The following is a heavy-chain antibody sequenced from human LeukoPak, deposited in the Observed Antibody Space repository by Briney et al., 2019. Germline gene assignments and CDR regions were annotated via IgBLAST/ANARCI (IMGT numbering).Heavy chain of an antibody. CDR2: ITASGGGT. CDR3: AKWDRDYGGSHYLDY. V-gene: IGHV3-23*01. D-gene: IGHD4-23*01. CDR1: GFTFSTYG. Sequence: GGSLRLSCAASGFTFSTYGMTWVRQAPGKGLEWVSAITASGGGTYYAASVKGRFTISRDHSKSTLYLQVNSLRAEDTAIYYCAKWDRDYGGSHYLDYWGQGTLVTVSA. J-gene: IGHJ4*02.